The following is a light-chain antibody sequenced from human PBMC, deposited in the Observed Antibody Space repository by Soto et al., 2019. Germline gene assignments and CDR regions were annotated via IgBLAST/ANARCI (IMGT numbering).Light chain of an antibody. J-gene: IGLJ2*01. Sequence: QSVLAQPPSASGTPGQRVTISCSGSTSNVGSNLASWYQQLPGSAPKLLIYNDYERPSGVPDRFSGSKSGTSASLGISGLRSKDEADYFCAVWDDSLSGVVFGGGTKLTVL. CDR1: TSNVGSNL. CDR2: NDY. CDR3: AVWDDSLSGVV. V-gene: IGLV1-47*02.